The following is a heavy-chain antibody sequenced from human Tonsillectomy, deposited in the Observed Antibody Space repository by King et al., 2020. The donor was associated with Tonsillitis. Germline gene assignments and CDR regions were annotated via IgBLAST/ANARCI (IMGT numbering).Heavy chain of an antibody. CDR3: ARDRAWGTGDAFEI. CDR2: MSTSGNT. D-gene: IGHD7-27*01. J-gene: IGHJ3*02. Sequence: QLQESGPGLVKPSQILSLTCSVSGVSIGSGSYYWSWSRQPAGKGLEWIGRMSTSGNTNYNPSLKSRITMALDTPNNHFTLKLSSVTATDTAVYYCARDRAWGTGDAFEIWGQGTMVTVSS. V-gene: IGHV4-61*02. CDR1: GVSIGSGSYY.